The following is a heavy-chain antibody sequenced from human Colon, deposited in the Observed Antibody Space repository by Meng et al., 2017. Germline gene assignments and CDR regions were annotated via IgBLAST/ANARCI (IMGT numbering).Heavy chain of an antibody. CDR3: ATDSGPAGWASDY. Sequence: GPRQAAGPAVVKSWVPLSITCPVSGASMSSHYWTWVRQAAGKGPEWIGRTYSSGNTLYNPSLKRRIAISIATSKNQFSLEMRSVTAADAAVYYCATDSGPAGWASDYWGQGTLVTVSS. D-gene: IGHD1-26*01. CDR2: TYSSGNT. J-gene: IGHJ4*02. CDR1: GASMSSHY. V-gene: IGHV4-4*07.